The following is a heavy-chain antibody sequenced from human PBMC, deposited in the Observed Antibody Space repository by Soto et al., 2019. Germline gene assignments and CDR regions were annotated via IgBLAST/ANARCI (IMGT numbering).Heavy chain of an antibody. J-gene: IGHJ6*02. Sequence: GGSLRLSCAASGFSFSSYAMSWVRQAPGKGLEWVSCMSAGGGSTFHADSVKGRFTISRDNSKNTLYLQMNSLRAEDTAVYYCAKDSYGSVTDYFYGMDVRGQGTTVTVSS. CDR1: GFSFSSYA. D-gene: IGHD3-10*01. CDR3: AKDSYGSVTDYFYGMDV. CDR2: MSAGGGST. V-gene: IGHV3-23*01.